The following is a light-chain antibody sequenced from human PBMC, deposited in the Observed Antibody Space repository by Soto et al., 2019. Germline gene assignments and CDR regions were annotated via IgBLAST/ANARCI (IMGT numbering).Light chain of an antibody. CDR1: QSISSPY. V-gene: IGKV3-20*01. CDR2: GAS. CDR3: QQYDSWT. J-gene: IGKJ1*01. Sequence: EIVLTQSPGTLSLSPGERATLSFRASQSISSPYLAWYQQKPGQAPRLLIDGASSRATGVPDRFSGSGSGTDFTLTISRLKPEDFAVYYCQQYDSWTFGQGTKVDIK.